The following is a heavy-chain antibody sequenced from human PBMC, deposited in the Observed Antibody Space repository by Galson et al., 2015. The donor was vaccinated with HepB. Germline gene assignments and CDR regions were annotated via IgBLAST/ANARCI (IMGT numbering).Heavy chain of an antibody. J-gene: IGHJ4*02. D-gene: IGHD6-19*01. CDR3: AKDRIRVAVAGTAALN. Sequence: SLRLSCAASGFTFSSYSMHWVRQAPGKGLEWVALISHDGIIKYYGDSVKGRFTISRDNSNNTLFLQMSSLSAEDTAVYYCAKDRIRVAVAGTAALNWGQGILVTVSS. CDR1: GFTFSSYS. CDR2: ISHDGIIK. V-gene: IGHV3-30*04.